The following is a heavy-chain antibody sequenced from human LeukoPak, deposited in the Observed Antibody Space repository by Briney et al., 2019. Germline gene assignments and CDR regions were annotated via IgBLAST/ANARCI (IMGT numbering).Heavy chain of an antibody. D-gene: IGHD2-21*01. CDR1: GYTFTSYD. J-gene: IGHJ5*02. V-gene: IGHV1-8*01. CDR2: MNPNSGNT. CDR3: ARGRFPLYCGGDCYRAGWFDP. Sequence: ASVKVSCKASGYTFTSYDINWVRQATGQGLEWMGWMNPNSGNTGYAQKFQGRVTMTRNTSISTAYMELSSLRSEDTAVYYRARGRFPLYCGGDCYRAGWFDPWGQGTLVTVSS.